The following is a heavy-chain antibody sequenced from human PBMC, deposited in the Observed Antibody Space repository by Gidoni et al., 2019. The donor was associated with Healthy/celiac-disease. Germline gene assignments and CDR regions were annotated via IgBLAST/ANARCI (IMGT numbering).Heavy chain of an antibody. CDR3: ARETKINGMDV. CDR2: IYYSGST. V-gene: IGHV4-31*03. J-gene: IGHJ6*02. Sequence: QGQLQESGPGLVKPSQTLSLTCTVSGGSISRGGYYWSWIRQHPGKGLEWSGYIYYSGSTYYNPSLKSRFTISVDTSKNQFSLKLSSVTAADTAVYYCARETKINGMDVWGQGTTVTVSS. CDR1: GGSISRGGYY.